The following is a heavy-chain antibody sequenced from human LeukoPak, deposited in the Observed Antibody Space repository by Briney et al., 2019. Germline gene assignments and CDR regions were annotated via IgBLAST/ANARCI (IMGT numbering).Heavy chain of an antibody. CDR3: ARRLSTTWAFDY. CDR2: ISWNSGSV. J-gene: IGHJ4*02. V-gene: IGHV3-9*01. CDR1: GFTFDDYA. D-gene: IGHD1-14*01. Sequence: GGSPRLSCAASGFTFDDYAMHWVRQAPGKGLEWVSGISWNSGSVGYAESVKGRSTISRDNAKNSLYLQMSSLRAEDTAVYYCARRLSTTWAFDYWGQGTLVTVSS.